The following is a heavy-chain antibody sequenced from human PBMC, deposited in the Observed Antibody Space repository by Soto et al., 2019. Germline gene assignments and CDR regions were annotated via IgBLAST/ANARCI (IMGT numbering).Heavy chain of an antibody. J-gene: IGHJ5*02. V-gene: IGHV2-5*01. CDR1: GFSLSTSGVG. Sequence: SGPTLVKPTQTLTLTCTFSGFSLSTSGVGVGWIRQPPGKALEWLALIYWNDDKRYSPSLKSRLTITKDTSKNQVVLTMTNMDPVDTATYYCAHRRMTTIFGVVILGMENWFDPWGQGTLVTVSS. D-gene: IGHD3-3*01. CDR3: AHRRMTTIFGVVILGMENWFDP. CDR2: IYWNDDK.